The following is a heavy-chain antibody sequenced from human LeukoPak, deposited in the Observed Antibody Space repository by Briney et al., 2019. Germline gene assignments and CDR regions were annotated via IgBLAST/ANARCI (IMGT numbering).Heavy chain of an antibody. CDR1: GFTFSSYS. V-gene: IGHV3-21*01. CDR2: ISSSSSYI. Sequence: KAGGSLRLSCAASGFTFSSYSMNWVRQAPGKGREWVSSISSSSSYIYYADSVKGRFAISRDNAKNSLYLQMNSLRAEDTAVYYCALYDSRNYYSSYWGQGTLVTVSS. D-gene: IGHD3-22*01. CDR3: ALYDSRNYYSSY. J-gene: IGHJ4*02.